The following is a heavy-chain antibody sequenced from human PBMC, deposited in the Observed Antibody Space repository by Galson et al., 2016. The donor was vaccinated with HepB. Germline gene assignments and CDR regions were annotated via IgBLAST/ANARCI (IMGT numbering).Heavy chain of an antibody. CDR3: AREFQYESRGFAYKRPFDH. CDR1: GFSVSEFY. J-gene: IGHJ4*02. Sequence: LRLSCAASGFSVSEFYLIWVRQAPGGGLEWISTIYNTGSTHYADSVRGRFTFSRDNSKNTLYLQMNSLRADDTAVYYCAREFQYESRGFAYKRPFDHWGQGTLVTVSS. D-gene: IGHD3-22*01. CDR2: IYNTGST. V-gene: IGHV3-53*01.